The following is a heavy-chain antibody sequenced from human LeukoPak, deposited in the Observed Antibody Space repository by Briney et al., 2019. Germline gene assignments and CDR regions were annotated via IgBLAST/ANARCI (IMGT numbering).Heavy chain of an antibody. CDR2: ISWNSGSI. D-gene: IGHD6-19*01. Sequence: GGSLRLSCAASGFTFSNAWMSWVRQAPGKGLEWVSGISWNSGSIGYADSVKGRFTISRDNAKNSLYLQMNSLRAEDTALYYCAKDIPPDDSSGWHHAFDIWGQGTMVTVSS. V-gene: IGHV3-9*01. CDR3: AKDIPPDDSSGWHHAFDI. CDR1: GFTFSNAW. J-gene: IGHJ3*02.